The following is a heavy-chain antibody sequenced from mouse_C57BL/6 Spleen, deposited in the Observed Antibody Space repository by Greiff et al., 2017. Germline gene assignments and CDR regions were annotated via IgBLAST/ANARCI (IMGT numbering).Heavy chain of an antibody. CDR1: GFNIKDYY. Sequence: VQLQQSGAELVKPGASVKLSCTASGFNIKDYYMHWVKQRTEQGPEWIGRIDPEDGETKYAPKFQGKATITADTSSNTAYLQLSSLTSEDTAVYYCASYYYGSSYWYFDVWGTGTTVTVSS. CDR2: IDPEDGET. V-gene: IGHV14-2*01. D-gene: IGHD1-1*01. J-gene: IGHJ1*03. CDR3: ASYYYGSSYWYFDV.